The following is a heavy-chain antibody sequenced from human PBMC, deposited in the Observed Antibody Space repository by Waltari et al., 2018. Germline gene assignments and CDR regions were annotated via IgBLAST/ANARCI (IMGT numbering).Heavy chain of an antibody. CDR3: ASETFDY. J-gene: IGHJ4*02. Sequence: EVQLVESGGALVQPGGSLRLSCAASGFTFNTYWMHWVRQAPGKGLVLVSRTNIDGSSTTYADSVKCRFTISRDNAKNTVYLQMNSLRAEDTAVYYCASETFDYWGQGTLVTVSS. CDR2: TNIDGSST. CDR1: GFTFNTYW. V-gene: IGHV3-74*01.